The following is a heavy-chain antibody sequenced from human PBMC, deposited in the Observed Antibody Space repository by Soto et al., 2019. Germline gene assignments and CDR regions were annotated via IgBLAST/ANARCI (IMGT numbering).Heavy chain of an antibody. J-gene: IGHJ3*02. Sequence: SLILSWKTAGATKRRYPISWVRHAPGQLLEWVGGIIPIFGTANYAQKLQGRVTITADESTSTAYMELSSLRSEDTAVYYCARPSRINGPNYYDSIDAFENRRHGTLVTVS. CDR3: ARPSRINGPNYYDSIDAFEN. CDR1: GATKRRYP. D-gene: IGHD3-22*01. V-gene: IGHV1-69*13. CDR2: IIPIFGTA.